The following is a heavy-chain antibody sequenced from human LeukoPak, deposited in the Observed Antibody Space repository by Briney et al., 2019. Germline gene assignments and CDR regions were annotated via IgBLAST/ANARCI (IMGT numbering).Heavy chain of an antibody. V-gene: IGHV3-33*03. CDR1: GFTFSSYW. CDR2: IWPDGTDK. Sequence: GGSLRLSCAASGFTFSSYWMSWVRQAPGKGLEWVALIWPDGTDKYYADSVKGRFTISRDKFKNTVYLEVNSVRAEDMAVYYCVKGGGYYSLFGDYWGQGTLVTVSS. CDR3: VKGGGYYSLFGDY. D-gene: IGHD2-21*01. J-gene: IGHJ4*02.